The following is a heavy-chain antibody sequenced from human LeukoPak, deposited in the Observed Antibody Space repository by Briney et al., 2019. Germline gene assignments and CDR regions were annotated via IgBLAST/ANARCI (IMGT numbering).Heavy chain of an antibody. CDR3: AKDREFRDIVVVVAAMTH. D-gene: IGHD2-15*01. CDR1: GFTFSSYG. CDR2: ITYDGTNT. V-gene: IGHV3-30*18. J-gene: IGHJ4*02. Sequence: GGSLRLSCAASGFTFSSYGMHWVRQAPGKGLEWVAFITYDGTNTYYADSVKGRFTISRDNSKNTLYLQMNSLRPEDTAVYYCAKDREFRDIVVVVAAMTHWGQGTLVTVSS.